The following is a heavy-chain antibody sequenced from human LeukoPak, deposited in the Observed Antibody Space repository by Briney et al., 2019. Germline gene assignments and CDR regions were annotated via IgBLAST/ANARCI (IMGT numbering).Heavy chain of an antibody. Sequence: PGGSLRLSCAASGFTLSMYDMHWVRQAPGKGLEWVAFIHSDGSKKYYADSVKGRFTISRDNSKNTLYLQMNSLKTEDTALYYCAKLYTSGWIDYWGQGTLVTVSS. V-gene: IGHV3-30*02. CDR1: GFTLSMYD. CDR2: IHSDGSKK. CDR3: AKLYTSGWIDY. D-gene: IGHD6-19*01. J-gene: IGHJ4*02.